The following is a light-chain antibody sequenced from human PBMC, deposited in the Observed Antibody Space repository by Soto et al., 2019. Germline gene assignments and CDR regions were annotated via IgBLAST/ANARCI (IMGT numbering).Light chain of an antibody. CDR2: EVY. J-gene: IGLJ1*01. CDR1: SSDIGSYNY. Sequence: QSSLTQPPSASGSPGQSVTISCTGTSSDIGSYNYVSWYQQHPGKAPKLIIYEVYKRPSGVPDRFSGSKSGNTASLTISGLQAEDEADYYCSSYTSSSTYVFGTGNKVTLL. CDR3: SSYTSSSTYV. V-gene: IGLV2-8*01.